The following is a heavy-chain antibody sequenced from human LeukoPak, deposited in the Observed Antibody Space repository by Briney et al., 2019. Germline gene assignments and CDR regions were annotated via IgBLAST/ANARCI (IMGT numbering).Heavy chain of an antibody. J-gene: IGHJ4*02. CDR3: AKDPMGYYDSSGAGYYFDY. D-gene: IGHD3-22*01. Sequence: PGGSLRLSCAASGFTFSSYWMHWVRQAPGKGLEWVSGISWNSGSIGYADSVKGRFTISRDNAKNSLYLQMNSLRAEDTALYYCAKDPMGYYDSSGAGYYFDYWGQGTLVTVSS. V-gene: IGHV3-9*01. CDR2: ISWNSGSI. CDR1: GFTFSSYW.